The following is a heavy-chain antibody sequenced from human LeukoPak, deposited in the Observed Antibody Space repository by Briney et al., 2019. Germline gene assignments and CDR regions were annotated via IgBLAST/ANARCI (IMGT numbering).Heavy chain of an antibody. J-gene: IGHJ3*02. V-gene: IGHV1-69*01. Sequence: ASVKVSCKASGGTFSSYAISWVRQAPGQGLEWMGGIIPIFGTANYAQKFQGRVTITADESTSTAYMELSSLRSEDTAVYYCARDYQTAGDAFDIWGQGTMVTVSS. CDR1: GGTFSSYA. D-gene: IGHD1-1*01. CDR3: ARDYQTAGDAFDI. CDR2: IIPIFGTA.